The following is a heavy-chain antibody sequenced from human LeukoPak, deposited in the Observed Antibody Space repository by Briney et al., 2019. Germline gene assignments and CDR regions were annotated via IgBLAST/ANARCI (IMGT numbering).Heavy chain of an antibody. V-gene: IGHV3-21*01. CDR1: GFTFISYS. CDR3: GRVDFDP. Sequence: GGSLRLSCAATGFTFISYSMNWVRQAPAKGLEWVSHISSSSSYIYYADSVQGRFTISRDNAKNSLYLQMNSLRAEDTAVYYWGRVDFDPWGQGTLVTVSS. J-gene: IGHJ5*02. CDR2: ISSSSSYI.